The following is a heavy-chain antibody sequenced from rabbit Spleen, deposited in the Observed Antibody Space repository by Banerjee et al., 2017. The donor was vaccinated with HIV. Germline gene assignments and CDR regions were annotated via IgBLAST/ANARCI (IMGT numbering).Heavy chain of an antibody. V-gene: IGHV1S40*01. CDR1: GFTISSSYY. Sequence: QSLEESGGGLVQPEGSLALTCKASGFTISSSYYMCWVRQAPGKGLEWISCIDIGSSGFTYFASWAKGRFTISKTSSTTVTLQMTSLTAADTATYFCARGPGIYYFDLWGPGTLVTVS. J-gene: IGHJ4*01. CDR3: ARGPGIYYFDL. D-gene: IGHD3-1*01. CDR2: IDIGSSGFT.